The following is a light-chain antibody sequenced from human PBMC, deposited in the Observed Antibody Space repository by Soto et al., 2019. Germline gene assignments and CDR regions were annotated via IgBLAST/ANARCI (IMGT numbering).Light chain of an antibody. J-gene: IGLJ2*01. V-gene: IGLV2-14*01. CDR2: DVS. CDR1: SSDVGGYNY. CDR3: SSDTSSSTL. Sequence: QSALTQPASVSGSPGQSITISCTGTSSDVGGYNYVSWYQQHPGKAPKLMIYDVSNRPSGVSNRFSGSKSGNTASLTISGFQAEDEADYYCSSDTSSSTLFGGGTKLTVL.